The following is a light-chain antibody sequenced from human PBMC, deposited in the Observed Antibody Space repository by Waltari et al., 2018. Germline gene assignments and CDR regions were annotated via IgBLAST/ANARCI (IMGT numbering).Light chain of an antibody. CDR3: QSYDSSNQV. CDR2: EDN. V-gene: IGLV6-57*02. CDR1: SGSIASNY. Sequence: NFMLTQPHSVSESPGKTVTISCTGSSGSIASNYVQWYQQRPGSAPTTGIYEDNQSPSGVPDRFSGSIDSSSNSASLTISGLKTEDEADYYCQSYDSSNQVFGGGTKLTVL. J-gene: IGLJ3*02.